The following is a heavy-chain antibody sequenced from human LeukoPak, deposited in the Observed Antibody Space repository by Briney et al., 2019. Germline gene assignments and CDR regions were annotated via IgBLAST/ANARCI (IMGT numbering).Heavy chain of an antibody. CDR1: GGSIDSRSYY. Sequence: SETLSLTCTVPGGSIDSRSYYWDWIRQAPGKGLEWIGTIYHSGSTEYNPSLKSRVAIFVDTSKNQFSLILHSVAAADTAVYYCARRSEFDNTHYHYFDYWGQGALVTVSS. V-gene: IGHV4-39*01. CDR3: ARRSEFDNTHYHYFDY. J-gene: IGHJ4*02. D-gene: IGHD2-15*01. CDR2: IYHSGST.